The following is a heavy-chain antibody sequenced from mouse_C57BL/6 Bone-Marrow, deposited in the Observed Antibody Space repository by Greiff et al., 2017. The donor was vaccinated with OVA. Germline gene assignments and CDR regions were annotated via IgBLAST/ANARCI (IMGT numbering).Heavy chain of an antibody. CDR1: GFNIKDDY. V-gene: IGHV14-4*01. J-gene: IGHJ2*01. Sequence: EVKVVESGAELVRPGASVKLSCTASGFNIKDDYMHWVKQRPEQGLEWIGWIDPENGDTEYASKFQGKATITADTSSNTTYLQLSSLTSEDTAVYYCTPDCYYPPAWGQGTTLTVSS. CDR2: IDPENGDT. D-gene: IGHD2-3*01. CDR3: TPDCYYPPA.